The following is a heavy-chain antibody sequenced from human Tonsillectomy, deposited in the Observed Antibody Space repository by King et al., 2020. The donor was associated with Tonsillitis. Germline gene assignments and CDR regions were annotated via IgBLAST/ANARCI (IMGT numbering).Heavy chain of an antibody. J-gene: IGHJ3*02. V-gene: IGHV3-64D*06. Sequence: VQLVESGGGLVQPGGSLRLSCSASGFTFSSYAMHWVRQAPGKGLEYVSAISSNGGSTYYADSVKGRFTISRDNSKNTLYLQMSSLRAEDTAVYYCVKERRGGYAIGLNDAFDIWGQGTMVTVSS. D-gene: IGHD5-12*01. CDR3: VKERRGGYAIGLNDAFDI. CDR1: GFTFSSYA. CDR2: ISSNGGST.